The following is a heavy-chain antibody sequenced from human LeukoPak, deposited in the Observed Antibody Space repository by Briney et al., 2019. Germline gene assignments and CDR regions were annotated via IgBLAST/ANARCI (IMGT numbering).Heavy chain of an antibody. CDR1: GYTFTSYG. CDR3: ARDRNYHFWSGYLMFDY. Sequence: ASVKVSCKASGYTFTSYGISWVRQAPGQGLEWVGWISAYNGNTNYAQKLQGRVTMTTDTSTSTAYMELRSLRFDDTAVYYCARDRNYHFWSGYLMFDYWGQGTLVTVSS. J-gene: IGHJ4*02. V-gene: IGHV1-18*01. D-gene: IGHD3-3*02. CDR2: ISAYNGNT.